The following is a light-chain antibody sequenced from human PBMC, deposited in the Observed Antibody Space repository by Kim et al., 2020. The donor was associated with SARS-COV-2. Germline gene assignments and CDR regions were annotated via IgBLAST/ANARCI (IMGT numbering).Light chain of an antibody. J-gene: IGLJ2*01. V-gene: IGLV1-44*01. CDR1: SPNIGSNT. CDR3: AAWDDSLNGHVV. CDR2: SNN. Sequence: RVTVSGSGSSPNIGSNTVTWYQQLPGTAPKLLIYSNNQRPSGVPDRFSGSKSGTSASLAISGLQSEDEADHYCAAWDDSLNGHVVFGGGTQLTVL.